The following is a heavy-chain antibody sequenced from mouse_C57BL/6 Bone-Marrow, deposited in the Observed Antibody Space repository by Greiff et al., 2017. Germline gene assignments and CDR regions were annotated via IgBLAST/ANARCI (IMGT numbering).Heavy chain of an antibody. J-gene: IGHJ4*01. D-gene: IGHD1-1*01. CDR1: GYTFTSYW. Sequence: QVQLQQPGAELVKPGASVKLSCKASGYTFTSYWMHWVKQRPGQGLEWIGMIHPNSGSTNYNEKFKSKATLTVDKSSSTAYMQLSSLTSEDSAVYYCERDYYGRSYDAMDYWGPGTSVTVSS. CDR3: ERDYYGRSYDAMDY. CDR2: IHPNSGST. V-gene: IGHV1-64*01.